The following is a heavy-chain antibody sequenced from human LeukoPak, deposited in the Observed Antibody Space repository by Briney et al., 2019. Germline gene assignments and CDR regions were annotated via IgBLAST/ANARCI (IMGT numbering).Heavy chain of an antibody. CDR2: IYYSGST. CDR1: GGSINNYY. J-gene: IGHJ5*02. V-gene: IGHV4-59*01. D-gene: IGHD3-22*01. CDR3: ARGGYYDGSGFSPTHNWFDP. Sequence: PSETLSLTCTVSGGSINNYYWSWIRQPPGKGLEWIGHIYYSGSTDYNPSLKSRVTLSVDTSKNLFSLKLSSVTAADTAIYYCARGGYYDGSGFSPTHNWFDPWGQGTLVTVSS.